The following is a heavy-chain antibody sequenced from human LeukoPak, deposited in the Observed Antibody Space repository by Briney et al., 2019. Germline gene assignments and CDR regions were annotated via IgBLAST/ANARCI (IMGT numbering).Heavy chain of an antibody. CDR1: GNSISSGDNY. V-gene: IGHV4-61*02. D-gene: IGHD4-23*01. J-gene: IGHJ4*02. CDR2: IYTSGSI. CDR3: ARGGGNEVFDY. Sequence: SETLSLTCTVSGNSISSGDNYWSWIRQPAGKGLEWIGRIYTSGSINYNPSLKSRVTISGDTSKNQFSLRLSSVTAADTAVYYCARGGGNEVFDYWGQGTLVTVSS.